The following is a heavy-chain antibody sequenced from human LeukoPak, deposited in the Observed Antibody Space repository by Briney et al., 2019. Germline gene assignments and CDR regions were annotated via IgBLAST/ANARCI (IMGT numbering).Heavy chain of an antibody. J-gene: IGHJ3*02. CDR1: GGSISSGSYY. CDR2: IYTSGST. CDR3: ARMTLRFLEWLPRPDAFDI. D-gene: IGHD3-3*01. Sequence: SETLSLTCTVSGGSISSGSYYWSWIRQPAGKGLEWIGRIYTSGSTNYNPSLKSRVTISVDTSKNQFSLKLSSVTAADTAVYYCARMTLRFLEWLPRPDAFDIWGQGTMVTVSS. V-gene: IGHV4-61*02.